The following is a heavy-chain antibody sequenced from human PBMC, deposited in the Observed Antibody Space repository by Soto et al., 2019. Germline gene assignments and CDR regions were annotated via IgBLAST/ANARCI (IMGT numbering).Heavy chain of an antibody. D-gene: IGHD2-21*01. CDR2: IYHNGIT. CDR3: ATVPPRIVVVLAEFPT. Sequence: QVQLKQSGPGLVRPSGTLSLTCRVSGTSISSSYWWAWVRQSPGKGLEWIGEIYHNGITKYNPSLXSXVXRXXDKSNNQFSLKLTSVTAADTAVYYCATVPPRIVVVLAEFPTWGQGTLVTVSS. J-gene: IGHJ4*02. CDR1: GTSISSSYW. V-gene: IGHV4-4*02.